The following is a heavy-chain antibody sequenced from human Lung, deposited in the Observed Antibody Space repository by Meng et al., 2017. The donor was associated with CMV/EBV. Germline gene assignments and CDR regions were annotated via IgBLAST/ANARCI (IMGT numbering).Heavy chain of an antibody. CDR2: IYHSGST. D-gene: IGHD6-19*01. V-gene: IGHV4-4*02. CDR3: ASFPPPGKQWLVTDY. Sequence: QVHWQGAGPGLGKPSGSLSLTGAVSGGSISSSNWWSWVRQPPGKGLEWIGEIYHSGSTNYNPSLKSRVTISVDKSKTQFSLKLSSVTAADTAVYYCASFPPPGKQWLVTDYWGQGTLVTVS. J-gene: IGHJ4*02. CDR1: GGSISSSNW.